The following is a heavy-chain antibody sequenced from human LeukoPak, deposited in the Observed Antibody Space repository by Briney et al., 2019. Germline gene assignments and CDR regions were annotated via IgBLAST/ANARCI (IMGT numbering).Heavy chain of an antibody. CDR3: ARDLGRDGYSFYREVFDL. Sequence: PGRSLRLSCAASGFTFSSHSMNWVRQAPGKGLEWVSYITGGSRTIYYADSVKGRFTISRDNAQNSLYLQMNSLRDEDTAVYYCARDLGRDGYSFYREVFDLWGQGTMVTVSS. D-gene: IGHD5-24*01. CDR2: ITGGSRTI. J-gene: IGHJ3*01. V-gene: IGHV3-48*02. CDR1: GFTFSSHS.